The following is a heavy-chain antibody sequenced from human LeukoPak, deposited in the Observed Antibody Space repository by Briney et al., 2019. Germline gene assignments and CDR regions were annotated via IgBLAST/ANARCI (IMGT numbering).Heavy chain of an antibody. D-gene: IGHD6-19*01. J-gene: IGHJ3*02. CDR3: ARDQKQWLVEGARDI. Sequence: PSETLSLTCTVSGGPISSYYWSWIRQPAGKGLEWIGRIYTGGITNYNPSLKSRVTMSVDTSKNQFSLKLSSVAAADTAVYYCARDQKQWLVEGARDIWGQGTMVTVSS. CDR2: IYTGGIT. CDR1: GGPISSYY. V-gene: IGHV4-4*07.